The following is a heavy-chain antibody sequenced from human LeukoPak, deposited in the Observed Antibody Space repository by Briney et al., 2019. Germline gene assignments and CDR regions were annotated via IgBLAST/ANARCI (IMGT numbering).Heavy chain of an antibody. CDR2: INHSGST. Sequence: SETLSLTCAVYGGSFSGHYWSWIRQPPGKGLEWIGEINHSGSTNYNPSLKSRVTISVDTSKNQFSLKLSSVTAADTAVYYRARGRDYWGQGTLVTVSS. J-gene: IGHJ4*02. CDR3: ARGRDY. V-gene: IGHV4-34*01. CDR1: GGSFSGHY.